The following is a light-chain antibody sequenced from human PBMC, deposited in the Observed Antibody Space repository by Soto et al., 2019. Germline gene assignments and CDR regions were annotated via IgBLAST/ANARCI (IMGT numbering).Light chain of an antibody. J-gene: IGKJ4*01. CDR1: QDFRNS. V-gene: IGKV1-17*03. CDR2: TAS. CDR3: LQHFSYPLT. Sequence: DIQMPQSPSAMSASVGDRVTITCRASQDFRNSLAWCQQKPGEAPKRLIYTASRLQTGVPSRFSGSGSGTEFILAISSLQPDDVAPYYCLQHFSYPLTFGGGTKVEIK.